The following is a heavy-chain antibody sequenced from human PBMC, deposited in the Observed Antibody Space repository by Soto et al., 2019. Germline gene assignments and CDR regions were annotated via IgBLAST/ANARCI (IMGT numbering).Heavy chain of an antibody. J-gene: IGHJ4*02. V-gene: IGHV3-23*01. CDR2: ISGSGGST. D-gene: IGHD5-12*01. Sequence: EVQLLESGGGLVQPGGSLRLSCAASGFTFSSYAMSWVRQAPGKGLEWVSAISGSGGSTYYADSVKGRFTISRDNSKNPLELQMNSLRAEETAVYYCAKGQGGDSGYDDFDYWGQGTLVTVSS. CDR3: AKGQGGDSGYDDFDY. CDR1: GFTFSSYA.